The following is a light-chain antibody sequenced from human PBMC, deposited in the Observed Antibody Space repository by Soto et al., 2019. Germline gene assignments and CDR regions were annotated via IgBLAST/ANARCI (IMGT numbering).Light chain of an antibody. V-gene: IGKV1-5*01. CDR3: QQYNSYSPFT. CDR2: GAS. Sequence: EIQISRSPSTQSGSVGDKLTTTARASQSISSWLAWYQQKPGKAPKLLIYGASSMESGVPSRFSGSGSGTEFTLTISSLQPEDFATYYCQQYNSYSPFTFGQGTKLDI. J-gene: IGKJ1*01. CDR1: QSISSW.